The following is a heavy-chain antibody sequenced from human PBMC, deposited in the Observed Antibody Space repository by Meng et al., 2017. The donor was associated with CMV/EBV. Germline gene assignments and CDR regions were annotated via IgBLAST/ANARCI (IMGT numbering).Heavy chain of an antibody. CDR3: AKGSANSRPYYFDF. V-gene: IGHV3-23*01. J-gene: IGHJ4*02. CDR2: ITGRGDDT. Sequence: GGSLRLSCAASGFTFSDYAMAWVRQAPGRGLEWVSAITGRGDDTYHADSVKGRLTISRDNSKNTLSLQMISLRAEDTAVYYCAKGSANSRPYYFDFWARGTLVTVSS. CDR1: GFTFSDYA. D-gene: IGHD3-3*01.